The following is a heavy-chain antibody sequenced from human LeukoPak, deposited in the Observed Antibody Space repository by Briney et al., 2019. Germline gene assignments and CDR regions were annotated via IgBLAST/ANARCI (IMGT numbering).Heavy chain of an antibody. CDR1: GFVFSDYG. CDR2: VRYDGSNE. D-gene: IGHD3-10*01. J-gene: IGHJ5*01. CDR3: AKEGAYPIITYDS. V-gene: IGHV3-30*02. Sequence: GGSLRPSCAASGFVFSDYGMHWVRQAPGKGLEWVAFVRYDGSNEYYADSMKGRFTISRDNSKNTLYLQMDSLRAEDTAVYYCAKEGAYPIITYDSWGQGALVTVSS.